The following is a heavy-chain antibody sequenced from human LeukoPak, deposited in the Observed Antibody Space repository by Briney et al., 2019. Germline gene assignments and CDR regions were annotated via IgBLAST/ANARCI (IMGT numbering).Heavy chain of an antibody. CDR1: GGSISSYY. Sequence: SETLSLTCTVSGGSISSYYWSRIRQPPGKGLEWIGYIYYSGSTNYNPSLKSRVTISVDTSKNQFSLKLSSVTAADTAAYYCAGDYYDSSGYSYWGQGTLVTVSS. J-gene: IGHJ4*02. V-gene: IGHV4-59*01. CDR2: IYYSGST. CDR3: AGDYYDSSGYSY. D-gene: IGHD3-22*01.